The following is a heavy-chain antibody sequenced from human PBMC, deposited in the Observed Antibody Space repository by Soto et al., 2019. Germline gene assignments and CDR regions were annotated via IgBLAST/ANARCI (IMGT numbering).Heavy chain of an antibody. D-gene: IGHD5-18*01. V-gene: IGHV4-61*01. CDR1: GGSVSANSYY. CDR3: ARGARRRDTAMEGGYYYYGMDV. Sequence: PSETLSLTCTVSGGSVSANSYYWNWIRLPPGKGLQWVGHIYHTGIIQYSPSFKSRALISLDTPKNQFSLKLSSVTAADTAVYYCARGARRRDTAMEGGYYYYGMDVWGQGTTVTVSS. J-gene: IGHJ6*02. CDR2: IYHTGII.